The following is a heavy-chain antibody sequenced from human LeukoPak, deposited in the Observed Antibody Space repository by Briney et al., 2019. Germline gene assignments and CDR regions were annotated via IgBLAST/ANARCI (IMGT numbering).Heavy chain of an antibody. Sequence: PGGSLRLSCAASGFTFSDYYMSWIRPAPGKGLEWGSFISSSGSPIYYAESVKGRFTISRDNAKNSLYLQMNSLRAEDAAVYYCARGTFALIEVVDYWGQGTVVTVSS. CDR1: GFTFSDYY. D-gene: IGHD2-8*01. CDR2: ISSSGSPI. J-gene: IGHJ4*02. V-gene: IGHV3-11*04. CDR3: ARGTFALIEVVDY.